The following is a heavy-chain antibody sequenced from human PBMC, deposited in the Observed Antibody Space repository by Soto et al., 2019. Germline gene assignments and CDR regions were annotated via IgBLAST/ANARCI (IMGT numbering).Heavy chain of an antibody. D-gene: IGHD5-12*01. Sequence: QVQLVQSGAEVKKPGSSVKVSCKASGGTFNNYPITWVRQAPGQGLEWMGGSIPIFGTANYAQKFQGRVTITVDESTRAAYMELSSQRSEDTAVYYCARGRGYSGDDHYYYFDLDVWGQGTTVTVSS. J-gene: IGHJ6*02. V-gene: IGHV1-69*01. CDR2: SIPIFGTA. CDR1: GGTFNNYP. CDR3: ARGRGYSGDDHYYYFDLDV.